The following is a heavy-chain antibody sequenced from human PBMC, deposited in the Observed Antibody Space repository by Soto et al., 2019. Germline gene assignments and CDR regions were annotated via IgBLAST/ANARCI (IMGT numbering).Heavy chain of an antibody. V-gene: IGHV3-21*06. CDR1: GFIFSRYS. CDR2: ISKNIIET. CDR3: TRGPRPTSTGTGAF. Sequence: GGSLRLSCAASGFIFSRYSMHWVRQAPGKGLEWVSSISKNIIETSYGDSVKGRFTISRDNARNSLYLQMDTLRVEDTAVYYCTRGPRPTSTGTGAFWGQGTLVTVSS. J-gene: IGHJ4*02. D-gene: IGHD1-1*01.